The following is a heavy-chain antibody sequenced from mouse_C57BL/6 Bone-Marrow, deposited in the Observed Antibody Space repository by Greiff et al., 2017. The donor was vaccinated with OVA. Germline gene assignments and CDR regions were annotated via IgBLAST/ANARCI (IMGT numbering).Heavy chain of an antibody. V-gene: IGHV5-16*01. CDR2: INYDGSST. D-gene: IGHD1-1*01. J-gene: IGHJ2*01. CDR3: ARETFSYYYGYYFDY. Sequence: EVKLVESEGGLVQPGSSMKLSCTASGFTFSDYYMAWVRQVPEKGLEWVANINYDGSSTYYLDSLKSRFIISRDNAKNILYLQMSSLKSEDTATYYCARETFSYYYGYYFDYWGQGTTLTVSS. CDR1: GFTFSDYY.